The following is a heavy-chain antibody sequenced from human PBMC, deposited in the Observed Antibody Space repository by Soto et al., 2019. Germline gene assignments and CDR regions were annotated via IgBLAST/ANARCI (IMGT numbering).Heavy chain of an antibody. CDR2: INPNSGDT. J-gene: IGHJ6*03. Sequence: ASVKVSCKASGYTFTGYYMHWVRQAPGQGLEWMGWINPNSGDTNYAQKFQGWVTMTRDTSIGTAYMELSRLRSDDTAVYYCARDRSIAAAGTYYYYYMDVWGKGTTVTVSS. CDR1: GYTFTGYY. V-gene: IGHV1-2*04. D-gene: IGHD6-13*01. CDR3: ARDRSIAAAGTYYYYYMDV.